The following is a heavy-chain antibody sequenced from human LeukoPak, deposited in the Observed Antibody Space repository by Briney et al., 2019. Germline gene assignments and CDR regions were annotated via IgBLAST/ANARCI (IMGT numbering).Heavy chain of an antibody. J-gene: IGHJ5*02. CDR2: MNPNSGNT. Sequence: ASVKVSCKASGYTSTSYDINWVRQATGQGLEWMGWMNPNSGNTGYAQKFQGRVTITRNTSISTAYMELSSLRSEDTAVYYCALRGVGSRFDPWGQGTRVTVSS. D-gene: IGHD3-16*01. V-gene: IGHV1-8*03. CDR1: GYTSTSYD. CDR3: ALRGVGSRFDP.